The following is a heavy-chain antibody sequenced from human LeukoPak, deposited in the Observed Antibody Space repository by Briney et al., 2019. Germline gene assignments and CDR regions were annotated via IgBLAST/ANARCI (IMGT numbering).Heavy chain of an antibody. V-gene: IGHV4-34*01. Sequence: SETLSLTCAVYGGSFSGYYWSWIRQPPGRGLEWIGEINHSGSTNYNPSLKSRVTISVDTSKNQFSLKLSSVTAADTAVYYCARVGYCSHGSCLRLDWYFDLWGRGTLVTVSS. CDR1: GGSFSGYY. CDR3: ARVGYCSHGSCLRLDWYFDL. J-gene: IGHJ2*01. CDR2: INHSGST. D-gene: IGHD2-15*01.